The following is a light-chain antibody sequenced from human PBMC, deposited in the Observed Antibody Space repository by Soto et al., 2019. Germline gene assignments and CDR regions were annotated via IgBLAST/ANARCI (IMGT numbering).Light chain of an antibody. J-gene: IGKJ5*01. V-gene: IGKV1-39*01. CDR1: QSITRF. CDR2: AAS. Sequence: DIQMTQSPSSLSASVGDRVTITCRASQSITRFLNWYQQKPGKAPKLLIYAASSLESGVPSRFSGSGSGTDFTLTISSLQPEDFATYYCQQNHSPPPITFGQGTRLE. CDR3: QQNHSPPPIT.